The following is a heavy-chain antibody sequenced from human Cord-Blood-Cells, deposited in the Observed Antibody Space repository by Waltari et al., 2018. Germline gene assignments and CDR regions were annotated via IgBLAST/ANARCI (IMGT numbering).Heavy chain of an antibody. V-gene: IGHV4-59*01. CDR1: GGSISSYY. CDR3: AREIAAAGFDY. Sequence: QVQLQESGPGLVKPSETLSLTCTVSGGSISSYYWSWIRQPPGKGLEWIGYIYYSGSTNYNPSLKSRVTISVDTSKNQFSLKLSSVTAVDTAVYYCAREIAAAGFDYWGQGTLVTVSS. J-gene: IGHJ4*02. D-gene: IGHD6-13*01. CDR2: IYYSGST.